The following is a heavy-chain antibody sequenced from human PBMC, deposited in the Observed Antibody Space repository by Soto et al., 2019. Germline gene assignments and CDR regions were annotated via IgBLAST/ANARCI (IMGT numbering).Heavy chain of an antibody. J-gene: IGHJ4*02. CDR2: INRDGSRT. V-gene: IGHV3-7*01. CDR3: VRGEGGWETY. Sequence: GGSLRLSCAATGFTFSDYWMSWVRQAPGKGLEWVANINRDGSRTNCADSVKGRFTISRDNAKNTLYLQMNSLRAEDTAVYYCVRGEGGWETYWGQGTLVTVSS. CDR1: GFTFSDYW. D-gene: IGHD6-19*01.